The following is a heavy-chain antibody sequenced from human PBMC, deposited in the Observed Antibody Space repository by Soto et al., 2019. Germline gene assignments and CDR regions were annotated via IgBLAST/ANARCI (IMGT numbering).Heavy chain of an antibody. CDR2: INSDGSTT. CDR1: GFLFSSYW. Sequence: EVQLVESGGGLVQPGGSLRLSCAASGFLFSSYWMHWVRQAPGRGLVWVSRINSDGSTTDYADSVKGRFTISRDNAKKTMFLQMNSLRAEDPAVYFCASGRPFDYWGQGTLVTVSS. V-gene: IGHV3-74*01. J-gene: IGHJ4*02. CDR3: ASGRPFDY.